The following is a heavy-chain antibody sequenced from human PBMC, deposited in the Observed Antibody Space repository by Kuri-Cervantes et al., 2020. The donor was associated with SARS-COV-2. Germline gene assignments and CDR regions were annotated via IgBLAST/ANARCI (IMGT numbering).Heavy chain of an antibody. D-gene: IGHD1-26*01. CDR2: INRSGST. CDR1: GASFSGYY. J-gene: IGHJ5*02. V-gene: IGHV4-34*01. Sequence: GSLRLSCAVYGASFSGYYWNWIRQPPGKGLEWIGEINRSGSTNYNPSLKSRVTLSVDTSKNQLFLKLTSVTAADTAVYYCAKGYSGNYYPCFDPWGQGNLVNVSS. CDR3: AKGYSGNYYPCFDP.